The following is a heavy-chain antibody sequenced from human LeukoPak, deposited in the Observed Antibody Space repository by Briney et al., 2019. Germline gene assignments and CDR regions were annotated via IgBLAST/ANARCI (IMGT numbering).Heavy chain of an antibody. J-gene: IGHJ5*02. CDR1: GFTFSSYA. CDR3: ARDVWFDP. Sequence: PGGSLRLSCAASGFTFSSYAMTWVRQAPGRGLEWVSAISGNGGTIYYADSVKGRFTISRDNAKNSLYLQMNSLRAEDTALYYCARDVWFDPWGQGTLVTVSS. V-gene: IGHV3-23*01. CDR2: ISGNGGTI.